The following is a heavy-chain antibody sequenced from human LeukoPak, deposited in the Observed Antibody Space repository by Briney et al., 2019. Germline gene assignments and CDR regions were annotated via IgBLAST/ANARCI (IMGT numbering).Heavy chain of an antibody. V-gene: IGHV3-7*04. Sequence: GGSLRLSCAASGFTFSTYWMSWVRQAPGKGLEWVAQIKSDGSDKYYMDSVKGRSTMSRDNAKNSLYLQMISLRAEDTAVYYCVRYADQQWQVLGVYYYGMDVWGQGTTVTVSS. CDR1: GFTFSTYW. CDR2: IKSDGSDK. CDR3: VRYADQQWQVLGVYYYGMDV. J-gene: IGHJ6*02. D-gene: IGHD6-19*01.